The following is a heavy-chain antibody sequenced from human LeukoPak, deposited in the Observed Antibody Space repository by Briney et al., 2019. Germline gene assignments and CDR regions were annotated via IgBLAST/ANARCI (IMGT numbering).Heavy chain of an antibody. CDR3: ARTLYYYDSSGNYIEFFYFDY. D-gene: IGHD3-22*01. CDR1: GGSISNGDYY. CDR2: IYYSGST. Sequence: SETLSLTCTVSGGSISNGDYYWGWIRQPPGKGLEWIGSIYYSGSTYYNPSLKSRVTISVDTSKNQFSLKLSSVTAADTAVYYCARTLYYYDSSGNYIEFFYFDYWGQGTLVTVSS. J-gene: IGHJ4*02. V-gene: IGHV4-39*01.